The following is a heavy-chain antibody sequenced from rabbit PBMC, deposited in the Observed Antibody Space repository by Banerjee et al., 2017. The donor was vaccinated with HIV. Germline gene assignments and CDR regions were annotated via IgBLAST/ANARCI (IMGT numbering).Heavy chain of an antibody. CDR1: GSDISSYS. CDR2: IYGDSSGTT. CDR3: ARYISGSGYYGL. J-gene: IGHJ3*01. Sequence: QSLEESGGDLVKPGASLTLTCTASGSDISSYSMGWVRQAPGKGLEWIACIYGDSSGTTYYASWAKGRFTISKTSSTTVTLQMTSLTDADTATYFCARYISGSGYYGLWGQGTLVTV. D-gene: IGHD1-1*01. V-gene: IGHV1S40*01.